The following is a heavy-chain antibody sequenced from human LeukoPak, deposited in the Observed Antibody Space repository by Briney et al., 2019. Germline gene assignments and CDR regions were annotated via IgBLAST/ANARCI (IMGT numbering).Heavy chain of an antibody. CDR2: ISSSSSYI. V-gene: IGHV3-21*01. J-gene: IGHJ6*03. D-gene: IGHD6-13*01. Sequence: GGSLRLSCAASGFTFSSYSMNWVRRAPGKGLEWVSSISSSSSYIYYADSVKGRFTISRDNAKNSLYLQMNSLRAEDTAVYYCARDNAGYSSSMDVWGKGTTVTVSS. CDR3: ARDNAGYSSSMDV. CDR1: GFTFSSYS.